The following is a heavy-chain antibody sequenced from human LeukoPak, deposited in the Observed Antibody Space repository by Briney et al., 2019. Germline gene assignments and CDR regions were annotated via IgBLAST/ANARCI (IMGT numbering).Heavy chain of an antibody. V-gene: IGHV1-18*01. J-gene: IGHJ3*02. Sequence: ASVKVSCKTSGYTFSSHSMNWVRQAPGQGLEWLGWISPYNGNTKYAQKIQGRATMTTDTSTSTAYLELRSLRSDDTAVYFCARVRDAFDIWGQGTRVTVSS. D-gene: IGHD3-3*01. CDR2: ISPYNGNT. CDR1: GYTFSSHS. CDR3: ARVRDAFDI.